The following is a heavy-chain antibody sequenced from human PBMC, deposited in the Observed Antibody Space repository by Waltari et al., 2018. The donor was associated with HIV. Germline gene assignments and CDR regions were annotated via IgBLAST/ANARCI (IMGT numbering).Heavy chain of an antibody. D-gene: IGHD2-2*01. CDR3: ARDPQYCSSTSCSYYFDY. J-gene: IGHJ4*02. Sequence: QVQLVESGGGLAQPGRSRRLSCAASGSPCSTDAMHWVRQAPGKGLEWVAVISYDGSNKYYADSVKGRFTISRDNSKNTLYLQMNSLRAEDTAVYYCARDPQYCSSTSCSYYFDYWGQGTLVTVSS. CDR1: GSPCSTDA. CDR2: ISYDGSNK. V-gene: IGHV3-30-3*01.